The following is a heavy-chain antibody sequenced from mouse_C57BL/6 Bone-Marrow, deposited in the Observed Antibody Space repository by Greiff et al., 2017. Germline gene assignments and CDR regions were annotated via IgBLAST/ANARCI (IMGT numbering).Heavy chain of an antibody. Sequence: QVQLKESGAELVKPGASVKMSCKASGYTFTTYPIEWMKQNHGKSLEWIGNFHPYNDDTKYNEKFKGKATLTVEKSSSTVYLELSRLTSDDSAVYYCARGQLRLGYAMDYWGQGTSVTVSA. CDR2: FHPYNDDT. J-gene: IGHJ4*01. CDR3: ARGQLRLGYAMDY. V-gene: IGHV1-47*01. D-gene: IGHD3-2*02. CDR1: GYTFTTYP.